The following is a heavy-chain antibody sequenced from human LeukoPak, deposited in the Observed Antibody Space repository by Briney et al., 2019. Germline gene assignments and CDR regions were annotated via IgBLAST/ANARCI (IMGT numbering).Heavy chain of an antibody. CDR1: GYTFTSYG. CDR2: ISAYNGNT. V-gene: IGHV1-18*01. Sequence: ASVKVSCKASGYTFTSYGISWVRQAPGQGLEWMGWISAYNGNTNYAQKLQGRVTMTTDTSTSTAYMELRSLRSDDTAVYYCARPLISSTLSCWSDPWGQGTLVTVSS. CDR3: ARPLISSTLSCWSDP. D-gene: IGHD6-13*01. J-gene: IGHJ5*02.